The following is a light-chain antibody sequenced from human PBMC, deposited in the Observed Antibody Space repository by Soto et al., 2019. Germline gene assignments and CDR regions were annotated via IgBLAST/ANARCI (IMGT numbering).Light chain of an antibody. J-gene: IGKJ5*01. CDR1: QSVGSN. CDR3: QQYNYWPPIT. V-gene: IGKV3-15*01. Sequence: EIVLTQSPGTLSLSPGERATLSCRASQSVGSNLAWYQQKPGQAPRLLIYGASTRATGIPARFSGSGSGTEFTLTIGSLQSEDFAVYYCQQYNYWPPITFGQGTRLEIK. CDR2: GAS.